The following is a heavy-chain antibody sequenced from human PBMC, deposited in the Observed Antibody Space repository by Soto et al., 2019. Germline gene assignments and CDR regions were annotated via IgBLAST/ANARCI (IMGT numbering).Heavy chain of an antibody. CDR1: GFTFSSYS. CDR3: ARARIAAAGSDDAFDI. J-gene: IGHJ3*02. Sequence: EVQLVESGGGLVKPGGSLRLSCAASGFTFSSYSMNWDRQAPGKGLEWVSSISSSSSYIYYADSVKGRFTISRDNAKNSLYLQMNSLRAEDTAVYYCARARIAAAGSDDAFDIWGQGTMVTVSS. D-gene: IGHD6-13*01. CDR2: ISSSSSYI. V-gene: IGHV3-21*01.